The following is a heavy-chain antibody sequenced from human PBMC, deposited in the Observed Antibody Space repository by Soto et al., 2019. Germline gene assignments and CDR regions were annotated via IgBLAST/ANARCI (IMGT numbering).Heavy chain of an antibody. CDR2: IWYDGSNK. J-gene: IGHJ4*02. D-gene: IGHD2-15*01. Sequence: GGSLRLSCAASGFTFSSYGMHWVRQAPGKGLEWVAVIWYDGSNKYYADSVKGRFTISRDNSKNTLYLQMNSLRAEDTAVYYCARETLGYCSGGSCYPTIDYWGQGTLVTVS. CDR1: GFTFSSYG. V-gene: IGHV3-33*01. CDR3: ARETLGYCSGGSCYPTIDY.